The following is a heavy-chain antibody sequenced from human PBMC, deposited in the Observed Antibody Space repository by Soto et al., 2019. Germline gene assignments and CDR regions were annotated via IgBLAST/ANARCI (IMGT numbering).Heavy chain of an antibody. V-gene: IGHV1-2*02. D-gene: IGHD6-19*01. J-gene: IGHJ4*02. Sequence: VQLAQSGAEVKKPGASVKVSCKTSGDSFNDYYIHWVRQAPGQGLEWMGWINPNGGATKYAQKFQGRVTVTRDTSIRTVYMELSSLRSDDTAVYFCARPKGTYSSGYYYFDFWGQGTLVTVSS. CDR2: INPNGGAT. CDR1: GDSFNDYY. CDR3: ARPKGTYSSGYYYFDF.